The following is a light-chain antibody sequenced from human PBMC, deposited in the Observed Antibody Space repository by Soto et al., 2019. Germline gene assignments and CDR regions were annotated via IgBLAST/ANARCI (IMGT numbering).Light chain of an antibody. CDR1: SSDVGGYNY. CDR2: EVN. J-gene: IGLJ2*01. V-gene: IGLV2-14*01. CDR3: CSYTDTSARV. Sequence: QSVLTQPASVSGSPGQSITISCSGTSSDVGGYNYVSWYQQHPGKAPKLLIYEVNNRPSGVSDRFSGSKSGNTASLTISGLQAEDEADYYCCSYTDTSARVFGGGTQLTVL.